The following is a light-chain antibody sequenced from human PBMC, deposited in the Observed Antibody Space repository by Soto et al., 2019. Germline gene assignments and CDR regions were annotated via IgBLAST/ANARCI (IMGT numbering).Light chain of an antibody. CDR1: QSISGS. CDR3: QQYNGYWT. V-gene: IGKV1-5*03. J-gene: IGKJ1*01. Sequence: DIQMTQSPSTLSASVGDRVTITCRASQSISGSLAWYQQKPGKAPKLLIYEASNLKSGVPSRFSGSGSGTEYTLTISSLQPDDLASYYCQQYNGYWTFGQGTKVEIK. CDR2: EAS.